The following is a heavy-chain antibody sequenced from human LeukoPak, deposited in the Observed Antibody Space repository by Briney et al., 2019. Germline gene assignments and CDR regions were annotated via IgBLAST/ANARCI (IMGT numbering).Heavy chain of an antibody. D-gene: IGHD3-10*01. CDR3: ARVVRGVTINNDAFDI. J-gene: IGHJ3*02. CDR2: IYYSGST. CDR1: GGSISSGDYY. V-gene: IGHV4-30-4*01. Sequence: SETLSLTCTVSGGSISSGDYYWGWIRQPPGKGLEWIGYIYYSGSTYYNPSLKSRVTISVDTSKNQFSLKLSSVTAADTAVYYCARVVRGVTINNDAFDIWGQGTMVTVSS.